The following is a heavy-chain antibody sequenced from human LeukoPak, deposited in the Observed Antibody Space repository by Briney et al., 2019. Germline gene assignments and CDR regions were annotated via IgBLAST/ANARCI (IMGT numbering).Heavy chain of an antibody. CDR1: GFTFSSYS. Sequence: GGSLRLSCAASGFTFSSYSMNWVRQAPGKGLEWVSSISSSSSYIYYADSVKGRFTISRDNAKNSLYLQMNSLRAEDTAVYYCARASDSSGYYDYWGQGTLVTVSS. CDR3: ARASDSSGYYDY. CDR2: ISSSSSYI. J-gene: IGHJ4*02. V-gene: IGHV3-21*01. D-gene: IGHD3-22*01.